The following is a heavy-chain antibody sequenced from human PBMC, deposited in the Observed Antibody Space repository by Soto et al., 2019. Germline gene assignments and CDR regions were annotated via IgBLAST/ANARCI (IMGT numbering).Heavy chain of an antibody. V-gene: IGHV4-59*01. CDR3: ARGVVVVAATPWWFDP. Sequence: SETLSLTCTVSGGSISSYYWSWIRQPPGKGLEWIGYIYYSGSTNYNPSLKSRVTISVDTSKNQFSLKLSSVTAADTAVYYCARGVVVVAATPWWFDPWGQGTLVTVSS. D-gene: IGHD2-15*01. CDR1: GGSISSYY. CDR2: IYYSGST. J-gene: IGHJ5*02.